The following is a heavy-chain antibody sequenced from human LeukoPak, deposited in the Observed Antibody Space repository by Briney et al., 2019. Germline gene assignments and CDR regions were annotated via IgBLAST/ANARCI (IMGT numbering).Heavy chain of an antibody. D-gene: IGHD4-17*01. V-gene: IGHV4-38-2*02. Sequence: ASETLSLTCTVSGYSISSGYYWGWIRQPPGKGLEWIGSIYHSGSTYYNPSLKSRVTISVDTSKNQFSLKLSSVTAADTAVYYCARLRDDDYGKKNYYYYYMDVWGKGTTVTISS. J-gene: IGHJ6*03. CDR1: GYSISSGYY. CDR2: IYHSGST. CDR3: ARLRDDDYGKKNYYYYYMDV.